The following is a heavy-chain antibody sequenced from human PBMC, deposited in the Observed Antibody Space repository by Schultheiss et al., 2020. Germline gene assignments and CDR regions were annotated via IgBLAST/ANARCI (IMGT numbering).Heavy chain of an antibody. CDR1: GGSISSSSYY. V-gene: IGHV4-39*07. J-gene: IGHJ6*02. CDR3: ARALKFGELLPYYYGRDV. D-gene: IGHD3-10*01. CDR2: IYHSGST. Sequence: SETLSLTCSVSGGSISSSSYYWGWIRQPPGKGLEWIGEIYHSGSTNYNPSLKSRVTISVDTSKNQFSLKLSSVTAADTAVYYCARALKFGELLPYYYGRDVWGQGHTGTVAS.